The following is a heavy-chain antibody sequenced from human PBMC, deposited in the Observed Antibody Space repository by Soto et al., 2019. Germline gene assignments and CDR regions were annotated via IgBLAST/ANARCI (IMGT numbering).Heavy chain of an antibody. CDR3: ARDPEYHTHSSWFDP. D-gene: IGHD2-2*01. V-gene: IGHV3-7*01. CDR1: GFTFSSYW. Sequence: QLGGSLRLSCASSGFTFSSYWMSWVRQAPGKGLEWVANIKQDGSEKYYVDSVKGRFTISRDNAKNSLYLQMNSLRAEDTAVYYCARDPEYHTHSSWFDPWGQGTLVTVSS. J-gene: IGHJ5*02. CDR2: IKQDGSEK.